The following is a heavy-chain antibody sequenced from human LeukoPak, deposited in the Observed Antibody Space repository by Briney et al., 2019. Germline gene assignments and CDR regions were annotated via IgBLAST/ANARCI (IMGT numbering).Heavy chain of an antibody. Sequence: GGSLRLSCAASGFTFGSYWMTWVRQAPGKGLEWVATIKNDGSDKYYVDSVKGRFTLSRDNAKNSVYLQMNSLRVEDTAVYYCVNLGYSDGGQGTLVTVSS. CDR2: IKNDGSDK. CDR1: GFTFGSYW. J-gene: IGHJ4*02. V-gene: IGHV3-7*01. CDR3: VNLGYSD. D-gene: IGHD5-12*01.